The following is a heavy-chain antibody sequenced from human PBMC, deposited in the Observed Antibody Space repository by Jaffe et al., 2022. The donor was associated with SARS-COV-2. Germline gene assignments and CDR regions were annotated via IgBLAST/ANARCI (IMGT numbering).Heavy chain of an antibody. CDR2: INHSGST. V-gene: IGHV4-34*01. Sequence: QVQLQQWGAGLLKPSETLSLTCAVYGGSFSGYYWSWIRQPPGKGLEWIGEINHSGSTNYNPSLKSRVTISVDTSKNQFSLKLSSVTAADTAVYYCTSSIAARGAFDIWGQGTMVTVSS. J-gene: IGHJ3*02. CDR1: GGSFSGYY. D-gene: IGHD6-6*01. CDR3: TSSIAARGAFDI.